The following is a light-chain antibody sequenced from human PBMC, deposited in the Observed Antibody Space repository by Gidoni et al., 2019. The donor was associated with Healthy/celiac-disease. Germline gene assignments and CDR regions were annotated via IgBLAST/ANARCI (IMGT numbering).Light chain of an antibody. CDR2: SAY. Sequence: DIQLTQSPSSLSASVGDRVTITCRASQSISSYLNLYQQKPGQAPSLLIYSAYSLQSGVPSRFSGSGSGTDFTLTIISLQPEDFATYYCQQSYSTLPSITFGQGTRLEIK. CDR1: QSISSY. CDR3: QQSYSTLPSIT. V-gene: IGKV1-39*01. J-gene: IGKJ5*01.